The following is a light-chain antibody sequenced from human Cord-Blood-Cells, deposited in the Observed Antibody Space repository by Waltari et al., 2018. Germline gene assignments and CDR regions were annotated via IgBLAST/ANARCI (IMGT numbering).Light chain of an antibody. CDR1: RSVLYSSNNKNY. CDR3: QQYYSTPYT. J-gene: IGKJ2*01. V-gene: IGKV4-1*01. CDR2: WAS. Sequence: DIVMTQLLDSLAVLLGERATINFNSRRSVLYSSNNKNYLAWYQQKPGQPPKLLIYWASTRESGVPDRFSGSGSGTDFTLTISSLQAEDVAVYYCQQYYSTPYTFGQGTKLEIK.